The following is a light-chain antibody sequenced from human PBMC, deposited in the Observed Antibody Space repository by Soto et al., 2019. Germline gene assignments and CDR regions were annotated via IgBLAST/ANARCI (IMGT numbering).Light chain of an antibody. CDR3: CSYAGHYTFDV. CDR1: RSDVGGYNY. Sequence: QSALTQPRSVSGSPGQSVAISCTGTRSDVGGYNYVSWYQQHPGKAPKLMIYDVNKRPSGVPDRFSGSKSGNTASLTISGLQAEDEADHYCCSYAGHYTFDVFGNGTKVTV. CDR2: DVN. V-gene: IGLV2-11*01. J-gene: IGLJ1*01.